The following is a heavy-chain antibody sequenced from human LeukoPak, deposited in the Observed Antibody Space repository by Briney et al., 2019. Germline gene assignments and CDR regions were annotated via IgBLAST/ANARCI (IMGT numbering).Heavy chain of an antibody. J-gene: IGHJ3*02. V-gene: IGHV4-59*01. D-gene: IGHD2-2*01. Sequence: SETLSLTCTVSGGSISSYYWSWIRQPPGKGLEWIGYIYYSGSTNYNPSLKSRVTISVDTSKNQFSLKLSSVTAADTAVYYCARDLRYCSSTSCHPPGAFDIWGQGTMVTVSS. CDR1: GGSISSYY. CDR3: ARDLRYCSSTSCHPPGAFDI. CDR2: IYYSGST.